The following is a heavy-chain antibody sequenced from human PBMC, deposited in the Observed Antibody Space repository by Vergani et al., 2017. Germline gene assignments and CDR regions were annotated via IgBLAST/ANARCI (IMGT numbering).Heavy chain of an antibody. CDR1: DSSIMTNPY. Sequence: QVQLQESGPGLVKPSETLTLTCDVSDSSIMTNPYWGWFRQSPGKGLEWIGCIHPSGDTHYNSSLKSRVSISIVSSSKFSLSLTSVTAADTAIYYCAGHRGSGGFFPSSYFYGMDVWGHGTTVTVSS. CDR3: AGHRGSGGFFPSSYFYGMDV. D-gene: IGHD3-10*01. J-gene: IGHJ6*02. V-gene: IGHV4-38-2*01. CDR2: IHPSGDT.